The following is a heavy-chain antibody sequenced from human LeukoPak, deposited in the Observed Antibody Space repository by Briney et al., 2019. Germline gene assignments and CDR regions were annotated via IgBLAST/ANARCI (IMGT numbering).Heavy chain of an antibody. Sequence: ASVKVSCKASGYTFTSYGISWVRQAPGQGLEWMGWISAYNGNTNYAQKLQGRVTMTTDTSTSTAYMELRSLRSDDTAVYCCARAPRGYSGYDLSYYYYYMDVWGKGTTVTISS. CDR3: ARAPRGYSGYDLSYYYYYMDV. D-gene: IGHD5-12*01. V-gene: IGHV1-18*01. CDR2: ISAYNGNT. CDR1: GYTFTSYG. J-gene: IGHJ6*03.